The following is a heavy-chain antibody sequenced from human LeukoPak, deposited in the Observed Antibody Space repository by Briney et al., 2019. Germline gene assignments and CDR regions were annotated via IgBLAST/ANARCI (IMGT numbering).Heavy chain of an antibody. D-gene: IGHD2-15*01. Sequence: ASETLSLTCTVSGGSISSYYWSWIRRPPGKGLEWIGYISYSGGTNYNPSLKSRVTISVDTSKNQFSLKLSSVTAADTAVYYCARHAGGWAFDIWGQGTMVAVSS. CDR2: ISYSGGT. J-gene: IGHJ3*02. V-gene: IGHV4-59*08. CDR3: ARHAGGWAFDI. CDR1: GGSISSYY.